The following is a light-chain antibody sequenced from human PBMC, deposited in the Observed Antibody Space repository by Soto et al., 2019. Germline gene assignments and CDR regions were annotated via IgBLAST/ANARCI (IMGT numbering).Light chain of an antibody. CDR1: QGISSW. J-gene: IGKJ4*01. CDR3: QQADTFRLP. CDR2: AAS. V-gene: IGKV1-12*01. Sequence: DIQMTQSPSSVSASVGDRVTITCRASQGISSWLAWYQQKPGKAPNLLIYAASNLHSWVPSMFSGSGSGTDFTHTISSLQPEDFATYYCQQADTFRLPCGGGTKVEIK.